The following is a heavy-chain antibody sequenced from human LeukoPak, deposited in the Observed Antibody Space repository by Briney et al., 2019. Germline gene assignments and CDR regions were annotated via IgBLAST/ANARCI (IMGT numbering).Heavy chain of an antibody. CDR3: AKFDYGDY. Sequence: PGGSLRLSCAASGFTVSSKYMSWVRQAPGKGLEWVSGIIGSGDNTYYADSVKGRFTISRDTSKNTLYLQMSSLRAEDTAVYYCAKFDYGDYWGQGTLVTVSS. CDR2: IIGSGDNT. CDR1: GFTVSSKY. V-gene: IGHV3-23*01. J-gene: IGHJ4*02.